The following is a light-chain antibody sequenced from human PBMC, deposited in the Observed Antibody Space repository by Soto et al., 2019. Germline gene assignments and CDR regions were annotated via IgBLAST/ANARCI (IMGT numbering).Light chain of an antibody. V-gene: IGKV3-20*01. CDR1: QVIGSRY. Sequence: EIVMTQSPGTLSLSPGERATISCRASQVIGSRYLAWYHQKSGQAPRLLIYGASSRATGIPDRFRGSGSGTDFTLIIRRLEPEDFGVYYCQQFGSTIPHTFGQGTKLEIK. J-gene: IGKJ2*01. CDR2: GAS. CDR3: QQFGSTIPHT.